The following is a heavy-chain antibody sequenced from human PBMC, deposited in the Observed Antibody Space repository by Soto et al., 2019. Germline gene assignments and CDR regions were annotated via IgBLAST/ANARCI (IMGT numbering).Heavy chain of an antibody. Sequence: ASVKVSCKASGGTFSSYAISWVRQAPGQGLEWMGGIIPIFGTANYAQKFQGRVTITADESTSTAYMELSSLRSEDTAVYYCANRERCSSSWPRPPWGRDYYYYGMDVWGQGTTVTVSS. CDR2: IIPIFGTA. V-gene: IGHV1-69*13. CDR3: ANRERCSSSWPRPPWGRDYYYYGMDV. J-gene: IGHJ6*02. CDR1: GGTFSSYA. D-gene: IGHD6-13*01.